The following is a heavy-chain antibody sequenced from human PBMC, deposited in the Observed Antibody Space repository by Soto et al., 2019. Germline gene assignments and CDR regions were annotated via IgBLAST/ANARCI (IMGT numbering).Heavy chain of an antibody. J-gene: IGHJ4*02. CDR2: IKHSGST. CDR1: GGSSSGYY. D-gene: IGHD4-17*01. CDR3: ARQSMTTVTTRLFDS. V-gene: IGHV4-34*01. Sequence: PSETLSLTCAVYGGSSSGYYWSWIRQPPGKGLEWIGEIKHSGSTSYNPSLKSRVTMSVDKSKNQYSLNLGSVTAADTAVYYCARQSMTTVTTRLFDSWGLGTLVTVSS.